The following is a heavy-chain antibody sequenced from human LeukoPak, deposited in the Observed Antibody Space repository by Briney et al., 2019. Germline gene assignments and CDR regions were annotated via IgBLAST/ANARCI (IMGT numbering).Heavy chain of an antibody. CDR2: FFYGGST. CDR1: GDSISSSGFS. J-gene: IGHJ5*02. Sequence: PSRTLSLTYTVSGDSISSSGFSWGWLRQPPGKGLEWIGTFFYGGSTYYNPSLKSRVPMSVDTSKKQFSLKLSSVTAADTAVYYCARHLLITGTTYKGFDPWGQETLVTV. D-gene: IGHD1-7*01. V-gene: IGHV4-39*01. CDR3: ARHLLITGTTYKGFDP.